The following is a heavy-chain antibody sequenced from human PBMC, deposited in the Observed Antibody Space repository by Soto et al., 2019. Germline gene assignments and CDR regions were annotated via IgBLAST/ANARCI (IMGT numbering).Heavy chain of an antibody. V-gene: IGHV3-23*01. D-gene: IGHD6-19*01. CDR3: AKDKLAVAVAAPFDY. J-gene: IGHJ4*02. Sequence: PGGSLRLSCAASGFTFNRYAMSWVRQAPGKGLEWVSTISGSGGSTYYADSVQGRFSISRDNSKNTLYLQMNSLRAEDTAVYYCAKDKLAVAVAAPFDYWGQGTLVTVSS. CDR2: ISGSGGST. CDR1: GFTFNRYA.